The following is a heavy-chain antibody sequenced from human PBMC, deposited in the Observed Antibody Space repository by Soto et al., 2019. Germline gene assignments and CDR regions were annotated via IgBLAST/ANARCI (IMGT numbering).Heavy chain of an antibody. D-gene: IGHD6-19*01. V-gene: IGHV1-3*01. CDR2: INAGNGNT. J-gene: IGHJ5*02. CDR1: GYTFTSYA. CDR3: ARDSPSTGYSSGWYGGWFDP. Sequence: QVPLVQSGAEVKKPGASVKVSCKASGYTFTSYAMHWVRQAPGQRLEWMGWINAGNGNTKYSQKFQGRVTITRDTSASTAYMELSSLRSEDTAVYYCARDSPSTGYSSGWYGGWFDPWGQGTLVTVSS.